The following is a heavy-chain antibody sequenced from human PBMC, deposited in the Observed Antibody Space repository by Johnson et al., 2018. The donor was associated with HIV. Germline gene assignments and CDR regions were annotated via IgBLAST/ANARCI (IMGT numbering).Heavy chain of an antibody. CDR2: IYSGGNT. CDR1: GFTVSNNY. CDR3: ARDSGVPGNDAFDI. D-gene: IGHD3-10*01. V-gene: IGHV3-66*02. Sequence: VQLVESGGGLVQPGGSLRLSCATSGFTVSNNYMSWVRQAPGKGLEWVSLIYSGGNTYYADSVKGRFTISRDNSKNTLYLQLSSLRSEDTAVYYCARDSGVPGNDAFDIWGQGTMVTVSS. J-gene: IGHJ3*02.